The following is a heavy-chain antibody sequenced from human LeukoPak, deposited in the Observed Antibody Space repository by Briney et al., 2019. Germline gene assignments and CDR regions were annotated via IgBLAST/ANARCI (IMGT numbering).Heavy chain of an antibody. J-gene: IGHJ4*02. Sequence: GGSLRLSCAASGFTFDDYAMHWVRQAPGKGLEWVSGISWNSGSIGYADSVKGRFTISRDNAKNSLYLQMNSLRAEDTALYYCAKDITVGATVPSFDYWGQGTLVTVSS. CDR2: ISWNSGSI. D-gene: IGHD1-26*01. CDR1: GFTFDDYA. V-gene: IGHV3-9*01. CDR3: AKDITVGATVPSFDY.